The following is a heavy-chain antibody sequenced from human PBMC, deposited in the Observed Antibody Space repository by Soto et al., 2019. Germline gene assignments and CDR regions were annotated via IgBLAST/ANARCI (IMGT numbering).Heavy chain of an antibody. CDR3: ARSVDP. V-gene: IGHV4-31*03. CDR1: GGSISSGGNF. J-gene: IGHJ5*02. Sequence: QVQLQESGPGLVKPSQTLSLTCTVSGGSISSGGNFWGWIRQHPGKGLEWIGYIYYSGSTDSHPSPKTRVTISVDTSKTQFSLKLSSVTAADTAVYYWARSVDPWGQGTLVTVSS. CDR2: IYYSGST.